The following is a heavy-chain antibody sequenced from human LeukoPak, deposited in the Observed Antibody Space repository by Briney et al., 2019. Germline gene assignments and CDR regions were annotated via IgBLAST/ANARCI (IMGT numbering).Heavy chain of an antibody. CDR3: ARDRFALWFQW. J-gene: IGHJ4*02. D-gene: IGHD3-10*01. Sequence: SETLSLTCTVSGGSISSYYWSWIRQPPGKGLEWIGYIYYSGSTNYNPSLKSRVTISVDTSKNQFSLKLSSVTAADTAVYYCARDRFALWFQWGGQGTLVTVSS. CDR2: IYYSGST. CDR1: GGSISSYY. V-gene: IGHV4-59*01.